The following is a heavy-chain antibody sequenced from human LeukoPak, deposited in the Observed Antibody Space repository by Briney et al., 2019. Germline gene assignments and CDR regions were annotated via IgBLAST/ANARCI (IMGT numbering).Heavy chain of an antibody. CDR2: INTNTGNP. D-gene: IGHD2-2*01. CDR1: GFAFIDYA. Sequence: ASVKVSCKASGFAFIDYAINWVRQAPGQGLEWMGWINTNTGNPTYAQGFTGRFVFSLDTSVSTTYLQISSLKAEDTAVYYCARDPGDDFVVPGDPWGQGTLVTVSS. V-gene: IGHV7-4-1*02. CDR3: ARDPGDDFVVPGDP. J-gene: IGHJ5*02.